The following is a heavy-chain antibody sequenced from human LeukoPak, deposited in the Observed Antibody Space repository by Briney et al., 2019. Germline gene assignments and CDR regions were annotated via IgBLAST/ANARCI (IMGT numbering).Heavy chain of an antibody. CDR3: ASTYYDILTGYPKYNWFDP. V-gene: IGHV4-30-4*01. Sequence: SETLSLTCTVSGGSISSGDYYWSWIRQPPGKGLEWIGYIYYSGSTYYNPSLKIRVTISVDTSKNQFSLKLSSVTAADTAVYYCASTYYDILTGYPKYNWFDPWGQGTLVTVSS. CDR2: IYYSGST. J-gene: IGHJ5*02. CDR1: GGSISSGDYY. D-gene: IGHD3-9*01.